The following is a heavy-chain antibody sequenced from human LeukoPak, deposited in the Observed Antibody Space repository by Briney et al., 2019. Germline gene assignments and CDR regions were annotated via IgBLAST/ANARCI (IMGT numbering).Heavy chain of an antibody. Sequence: PGGSLRLSCAASGFTFSTYSMNWVRQAPGKGLEWVSYISSSSSAKYYADSVKGRFTISRDNAKNSLYLQMNSLKAEDTAVYYCASESYGFLDRFGFDPWGQGTLVTVSS. V-gene: IGHV3-48*01. CDR1: GFTFSTYS. J-gene: IGHJ5*02. D-gene: IGHD3-10*01. CDR2: ISSSSSAK. CDR3: ASESYGFLDRFGFDP.